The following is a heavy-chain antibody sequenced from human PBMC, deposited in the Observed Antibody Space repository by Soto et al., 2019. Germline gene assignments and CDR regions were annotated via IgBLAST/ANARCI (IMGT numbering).Heavy chain of an antibody. V-gene: IGHV4-38-2*01. CDR2: IYHSGST. D-gene: IGHD6-13*01. J-gene: IGHJ5*02. Sequence: SETLSLTCAVSGYSTSSGYYWGWIRQPPGKGLEWIGSIYHSGSTYYNPSLKSRVTISVDTSKNQFSLKLSSVTAADTAVYYCARRAGIAAAGVWFDPWGQGTMVTVYS. CDR3: ARRAGIAAAGVWFDP. CDR1: GYSTSSGYY.